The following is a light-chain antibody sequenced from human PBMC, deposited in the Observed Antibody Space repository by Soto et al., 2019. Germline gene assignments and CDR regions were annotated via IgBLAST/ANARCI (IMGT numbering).Light chain of an antibody. CDR3: QRRGNWPQT. CDR1: QSVSSF. Sequence: EIVLTQSPATLSLSPGERATLSCRASQSVSSFLAWYQQKPGQAPRLLISDASNRATGIPARFSGSGSGTDFTLTISSLEPEDFAVYYCQRRGNWPQTFGQGTKVEIK. CDR2: DAS. J-gene: IGKJ1*01. V-gene: IGKV3-11*01.